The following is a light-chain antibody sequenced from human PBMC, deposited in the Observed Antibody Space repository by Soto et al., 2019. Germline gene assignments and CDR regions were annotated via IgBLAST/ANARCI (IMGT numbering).Light chain of an antibody. CDR1: QSVSSSY. J-gene: IGKJ4*01. Sequence: EIVLTQSPGTLSLSPGERATLSCRASQSVSSSYLAWYQQKPGQAPRLLIYGASSRATGIPDRFSGSGSGTDFTLTISRLEPEDFAVYFCQQYGSSQFTFGGGTKVEI. CDR2: GAS. CDR3: QQYGSSQFT. V-gene: IGKV3-20*01.